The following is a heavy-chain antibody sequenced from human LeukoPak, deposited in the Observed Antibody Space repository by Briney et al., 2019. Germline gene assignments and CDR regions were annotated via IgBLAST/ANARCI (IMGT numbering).Heavy chain of an antibody. CDR2: ISGSGGYT. CDR1: GFTFSRNG. V-gene: IGHV3-23*01. Sequence: GGTLRLSCAASGFTFSRNGMTWVRQAPGKGLEWVSAISGSGGYTYYADSVKGRFTISRDNSKNTLYLQMNSLRAEDTAVYYCARVEKLGGGFDIWGQGTMVTVSS. CDR3: ARVEKLGGGFDI. D-gene: IGHD6-6*01. J-gene: IGHJ3*02.